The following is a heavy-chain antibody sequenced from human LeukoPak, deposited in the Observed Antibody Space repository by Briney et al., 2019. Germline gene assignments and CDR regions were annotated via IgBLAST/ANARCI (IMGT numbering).Heavy chain of an antibody. J-gene: IGHJ4*02. V-gene: IGHV1-2*02. CDR1: GYTFTGYY. Sequence: ASVKVSCKASGYTFTGYYMHWVRQAPGQGLEWMGWINPNSGGTNYAQKSQGRVTMTRDTSIGTAYMELSRPRSDDTAVYYCARGSLVRYNWNYAAIDYWGQGTLVTVSS. CDR2: INPNSGGT. CDR3: ARGSLVRYNWNYAAIDY. D-gene: IGHD1-7*01.